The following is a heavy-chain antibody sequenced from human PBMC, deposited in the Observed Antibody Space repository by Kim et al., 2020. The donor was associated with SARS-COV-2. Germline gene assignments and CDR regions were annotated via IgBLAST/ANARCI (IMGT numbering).Heavy chain of an antibody. CDR3: AKGKGVIKGAFDM. Sequence: GKGRLTIPRDNSENTLYLQMNSLRADDTAVYYCAKGKGVIKGAFDMWGQGTMVIVSS. V-gene: IGHV3-23*01. D-gene: IGHD3-10*01. J-gene: IGHJ3*02.